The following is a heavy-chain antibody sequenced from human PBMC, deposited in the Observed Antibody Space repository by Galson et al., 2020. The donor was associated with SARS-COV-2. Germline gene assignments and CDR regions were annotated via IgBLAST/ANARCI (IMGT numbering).Heavy chain of an antibody. CDR3: ARDPNWSSSDNWFDP. D-gene: IGHD6-6*01. CDR1: GGSISSYY. V-gene: IGHV4-4*07. J-gene: IGHJ5*02. Sequence: ETSETLSLTCTVSGGSISSYYWSWIRQPAGKGLEWIGRIYTSGSTNYNPSLKSRVTMSVDTSKNQFSLKLSSVTAADTAVYYCARDPNWSSSDNWFDPWGQGTLVTVSS. CDR2: IYTSGST.